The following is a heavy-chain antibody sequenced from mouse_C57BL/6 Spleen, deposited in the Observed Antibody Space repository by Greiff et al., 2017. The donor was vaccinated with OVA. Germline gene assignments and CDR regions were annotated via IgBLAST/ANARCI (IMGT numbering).Heavy chain of an antibody. J-gene: IGHJ4*01. CDR3: AIDVTVVAEYYAMDY. CDR2: IHPSDSDT. D-gene: IGHD1-1*01. V-gene: IGHV1-74*01. CDR1: GYTFTSYW. Sequence: QVQLQQPGAELVKPGASVKVSCKASGYTFTSYWMNWVKQRPGQGLEWIGRIHPSDSDTNYNQKFKGKATLTVDKSSSTAYMQLSSLTSEDSAVYYCAIDVTVVAEYYAMDYWGQRTSVTVSS.